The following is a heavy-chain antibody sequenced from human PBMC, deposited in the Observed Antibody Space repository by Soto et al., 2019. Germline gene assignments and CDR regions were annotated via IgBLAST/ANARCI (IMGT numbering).Heavy chain of an antibody. CDR2: IYYSGST. CDR1: GGSISSYY. CDR3: ARHTLYSCYEERCDY. D-gene: IGHD5-12*01. V-gene: IGHV4-59*08. Sequence: QVQLQESGPGLVKPSETLSLTCTVSGGSISSYYWSWIRQPPGKGLEWIVYIYYSGSTNYNPSRNSRVITSVDTSKNQFSLKLSSVTAADTAVYYCARHTLYSCYEERCDYWGQGTLVTVSS. J-gene: IGHJ4*02.